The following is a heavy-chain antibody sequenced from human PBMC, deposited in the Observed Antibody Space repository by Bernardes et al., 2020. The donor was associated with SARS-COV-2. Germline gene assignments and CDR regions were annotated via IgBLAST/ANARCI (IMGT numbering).Heavy chain of an antibody. CDR2: IIPIFGTA. J-gene: IGHJ4*02. CDR1: GGTFSSYA. Sequence: SVKVSCKASGGTFSSYAISWVRQAPGQGLEWMGGIIPIFGTANYAQKFQGRVTITADESTSTAYMELSSLRSEDTAVYYCARDSPSSGWTAFFDYWGQGTLVTVSS. D-gene: IGHD6-19*01. CDR3: ARDSPSSGWTAFFDY. V-gene: IGHV1-69*13.